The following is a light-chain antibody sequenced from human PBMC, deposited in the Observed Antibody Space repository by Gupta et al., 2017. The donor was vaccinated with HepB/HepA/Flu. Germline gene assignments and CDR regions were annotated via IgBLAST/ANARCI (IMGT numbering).Light chain of an antibody. CDR2: DGS. CDR1: SSDVGGYNY. CDR3: RSDAGSNNGV. V-gene: IGLV2-8*01. Sequence: SALTQPPPASGSPGQSVTISCTGTSSDVGGYNYVSWYQQHPGTAPILMYDDGSRRPAGVPGFSAANNSGTTALLTGCGHQGDEEVYYYHRSDAGSNNGVFGGGTKLTVL. J-gene: IGLJ2*01.